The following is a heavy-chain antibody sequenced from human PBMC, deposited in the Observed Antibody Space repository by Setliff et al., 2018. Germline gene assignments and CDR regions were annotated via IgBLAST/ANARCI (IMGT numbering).Heavy chain of an antibody. V-gene: IGHV1-46*01. J-gene: IGHJ4*02. CDR3: ARGGLAAAGRKGVFEY. Sequence: ASVKVSCKTSGYSFTGYYMHWVRQAPGQGLEWMGIIHTGGGSASYAQKFQGGVTMTSDTSTSTVYMEVNIVTSDDTAIYYCARGGLAAAGRKGVFEYWGQGTVVTVSS. D-gene: IGHD6-13*01. CDR2: IHTGGGSA. CDR1: GYSFTGYY.